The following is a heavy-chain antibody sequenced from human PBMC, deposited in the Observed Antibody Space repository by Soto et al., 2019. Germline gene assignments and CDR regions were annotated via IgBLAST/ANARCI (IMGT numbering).Heavy chain of an antibody. CDR2: IIPIFGTA. D-gene: IGHD1-20*01. J-gene: IGHJ6*02. V-gene: IGHV1-69*13. CDR1: GGTFSSYA. Sequence: ASVKVSCKASGGTFSSYAISWVRQAPGQGLEWMGGIIPIFGTANYAQKFQGRVTITADESTSTAYMELSSLRSEDTAVYYCALEFLTGTRNPVDFQLYYGMDVWGQGTTVTVSS. CDR3: ALEFLTGTRNPVDFQLYYGMDV.